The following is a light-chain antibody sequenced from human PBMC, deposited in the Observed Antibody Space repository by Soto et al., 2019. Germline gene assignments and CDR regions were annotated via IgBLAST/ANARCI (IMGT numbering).Light chain of an antibody. CDR3: TSFTTSYTHG. CDR1: SSDVGSYNF. CDR2: DVT. V-gene: IGLV2-14*01. Sequence: QSVLTQPASVSGSPGQSITISCSGTSSDVGSYNFVSWYQQHPGKAPKLMIYDVTIRPSGVSNRFSGSKSGNTASLTISGLQTEDEADYYCTSFTTSYTHGFGTGTKLTVL. J-gene: IGLJ1*01.